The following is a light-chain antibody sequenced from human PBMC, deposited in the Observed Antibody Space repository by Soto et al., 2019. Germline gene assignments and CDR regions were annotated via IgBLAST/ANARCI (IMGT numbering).Light chain of an antibody. CDR3: QHFANSIT. V-gene: IGKV3-20*01. CDR2: GAS. CDR1: QNLANYY. Sequence: EIVLTQSPDILSLSPGERATLSCRASQNLANYYLAWYQQKPGQAPRLLIYGASTRATGLPDRFSGSGSGTDFTLSISRPEPEDFAVYYCQHFANSITLGQGTRLEIK. J-gene: IGKJ5*01.